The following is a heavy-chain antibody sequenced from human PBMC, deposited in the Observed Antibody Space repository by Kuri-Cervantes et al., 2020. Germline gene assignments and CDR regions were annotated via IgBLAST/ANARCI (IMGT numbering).Heavy chain of an antibody. D-gene: IGHD3-9*01. J-gene: IGHJ3*02. CDR3: ARASRYIVLRYFETYDAFDI. V-gene: IGHV1-24*01. CDR1: GYTLTELS. Sequence: ASVKVSCKVSGYTLTELSMHWVRQAPGKGLEWMGGFDPEDGETIYAQKFQGRVTMTEDTSTDTAYMELSRLRSDDTAVYYCARASRYIVLRYFETYDAFDIWGQGTMVTVSS. CDR2: FDPEDGET.